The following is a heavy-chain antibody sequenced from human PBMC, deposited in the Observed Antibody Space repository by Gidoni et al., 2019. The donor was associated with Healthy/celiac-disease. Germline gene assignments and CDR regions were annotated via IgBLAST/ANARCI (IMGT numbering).Heavy chain of an antibody. CDR3: ARGPHRTSHQYYFDY. Sequence: QVQLQQWGAGLLKPSETLSLTCAVYGGSFSGYYWSWIRQPPGKGLEWIGEINHSGSTNYNPSLKSRVTISVDTSKNQFSLKLSSVTAADTAVYYCARGPHRTSHQYYFDYWGQGTLVTVSS. CDR2: INHSGST. CDR1: GGSFSGYY. V-gene: IGHV4-34*01. J-gene: IGHJ4*02. D-gene: IGHD2-2*01.